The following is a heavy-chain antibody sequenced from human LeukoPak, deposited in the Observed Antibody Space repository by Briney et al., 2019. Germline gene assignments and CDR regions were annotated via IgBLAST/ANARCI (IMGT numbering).Heavy chain of an antibody. Sequence: GGSLRLSCAASGFTFSDYWMTWVRQAPGRGLEWVANINQEGSEKYYVDSVKGRFSISRDNAKNSVYLQMNSLRAEDTAVYYCATGDDYADYFDYWGQGTLVTVSS. D-gene: IGHD4-17*01. V-gene: IGHV3-7*01. J-gene: IGHJ4*02. CDR2: INQEGSEK. CDR3: ATGDDYADYFDY. CDR1: GFTFSDYW.